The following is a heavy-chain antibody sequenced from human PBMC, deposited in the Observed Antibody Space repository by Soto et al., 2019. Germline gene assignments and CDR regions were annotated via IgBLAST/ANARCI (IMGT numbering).Heavy chain of an antibody. CDR1: GFTFSSYD. J-gene: IGHJ6*03. D-gene: IGHD3-10*01. CDR3: ARGFGSFYYMDV. V-gene: IGHV3-13*01. Sequence: VQLVESGGGLVQPGGSLRLSCAASGFTFSSYDMHWVRQAPGRGLEWVSVIGTAGDTSYRGSVKGRFTISREKANNSLYLQMNSLLAGDTAVYYCARGFGSFYYMDVWGKGTTVTVSS. CDR2: IGTAGDT.